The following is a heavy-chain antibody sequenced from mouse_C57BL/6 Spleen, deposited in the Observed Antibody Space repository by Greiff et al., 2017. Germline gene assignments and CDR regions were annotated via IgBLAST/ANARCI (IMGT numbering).Heavy chain of an antibody. J-gene: IGHJ2*01. CDR1: GYTFTSYG. CDR3: ARNYGSSYFDY. V-gene: IGHV1-81*01. CDR2: IYPRSGNT. D-gene: IGHD1-1*01. Sequence: QVQLQQSGAELARPGASVKLSCKASGYTFTSYGISWVKQRTGQGLEWIGEIYPRSGNTYYNEKFKGKATLTADKSSSTAYMELRSLTSEYSAVYFCARNYGSSYFDYWGQGTTLTVSS.